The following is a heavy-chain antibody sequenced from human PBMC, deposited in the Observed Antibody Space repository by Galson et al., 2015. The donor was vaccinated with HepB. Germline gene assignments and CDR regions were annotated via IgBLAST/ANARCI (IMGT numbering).Heavy chain of an antibody. J-gene: IGHJ4*02. CDR3: AREDGSGSYSF. CDR2: IYHSGST. D-gene: IGHD1-26*01. Sequence: SETLSLTCTVSGYSISSGYYWGWIRQPPGKGLEWIGSIYHSGSTYYNPSLKSRVTISVDTSKNQFSLKLSSVTAADTAVYYCAREDGSGSYSFWGQGTLVTVSS. CDR1: GYSISSGYY. V-gene: IGHV4-38-2*02.